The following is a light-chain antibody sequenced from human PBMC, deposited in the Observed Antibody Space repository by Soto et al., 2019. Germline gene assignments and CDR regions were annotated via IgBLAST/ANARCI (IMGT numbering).Light chain of an antibody. J-gene: IGKJ5*01. Sequence: DIVMTQSPLSLPVTPGEPASISCRSSQSLLHSNGYNYLDWYLQKPGQSPQLLIYLGSNRASGVPDRFSGSVSGTYFTLSISTVEAVDVGVYYCMQALQAPITFGQGTRLEIK. CDR2: LGS. CDR1: QSLLHSNGYNY. CDR3: MQALQAPIT. V-gene: IGKV2-28*01.